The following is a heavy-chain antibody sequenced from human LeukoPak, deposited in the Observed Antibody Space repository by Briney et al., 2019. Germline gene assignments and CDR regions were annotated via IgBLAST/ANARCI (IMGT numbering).Heavy chain of an antibody. Sequence: PSETLSLTCAVYGGSFSGYYWSWIRQPPGKGLEWIGEINHSGSTNYNPSLKSRATISVDTSKNQFSLKLSSVTAADTAAYYCARVAVLRYFDWLSSISYFDYWGQGTLVTVSS. CDR1: GGSFSGYY. CDR2: INHSGST. J-gene: IGHJ4*02. V-gene: IGHV4-34*01. D-gene: IGHD3-9*01. CDR3: ARVAVLRYFDWLSSISYFDY.